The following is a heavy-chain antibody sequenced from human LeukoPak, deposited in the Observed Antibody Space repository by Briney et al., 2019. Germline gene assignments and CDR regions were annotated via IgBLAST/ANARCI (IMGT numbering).Heavy chain of an antibody. CDR1: GYTFTGFY. Sequence: ASVSVSCKASGYTFTGFYMHWVRQAPGQGLEWMGWVNPNSGGTNYAQKFQGRVTMTRDTSISTAYMELSRLRSDDTAVYYCARGRVGATFHLGYWGQGTLVTVSS. V-gene: IGHV1-2*02. D-gene: IGHD1-26*01. CDR3: ARGRVGATFHLGY. J-gene: IGHJ4*02. CDR2: VNPNSGGT.